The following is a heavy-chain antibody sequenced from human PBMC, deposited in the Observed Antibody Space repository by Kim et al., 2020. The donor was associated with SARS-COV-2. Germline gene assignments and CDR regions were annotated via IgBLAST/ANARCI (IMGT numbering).Heavy chain of an antibody. CDR1: GFTFGGHD. Sequence: GGSLRLSCAASGFTFGGHDMHWVRQVTGKGLEWVAAIGTAGVTFYAASVKGRIIISRENGENSLFLQMDSLRVGHTAIYYCARAIHLWLGVDVWGRGTTVTVSS. D-gene: IGHD3-10*01. CDR3: ARAIHLWLGVDV. CDR2: IGTAGVT. V-gene: IGHV3-13*04. J-gene: IGHJ6*02.